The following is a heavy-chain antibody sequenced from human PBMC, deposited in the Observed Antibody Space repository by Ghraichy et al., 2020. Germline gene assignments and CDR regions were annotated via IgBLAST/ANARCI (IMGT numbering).Heavy chain of an antibody. CDR1: GGSFSGYY. J-gene: IGHJ6*03. V-gene: IGHV4-34*01. CDR2: INHSGST. D-gene: IGHD2-15*01. CDR3: ARGEVVVAATDYYYYYMDV. Sequence: SETLSLTCAVYGGSFSGYYWSWIRQPPGKGLEWIGEINHSGSTNYNPSLKSRVTISVDTSKNQFSLKLSSVTAADTAVYYCARGEVVVAATDYYYYYMDVWGKGTTVTVSS.